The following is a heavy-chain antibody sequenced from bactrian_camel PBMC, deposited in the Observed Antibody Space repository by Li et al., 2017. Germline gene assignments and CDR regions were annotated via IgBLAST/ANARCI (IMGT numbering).Heavy chain of an antibody. CDR2: IHRHGST. V-gene: IGHV3S53*01. Sequence: QVQLVESGGGSVQPGGSLRLSCVASGDTYSSYCMVWFRQAPGQERVGVARIHRHGSTTYAHSVQGRFTISRDNAKNTLYLQMDSLKPEDSAVYYCAVDWVRCYGDYDSAADFSYWGQGTQVTVS. D-gene: IGHD4*01. J-gene: IGHJ6*01. CDR1: GDTYSSYC. CDR3: AVDWVRCYGDYDSAADFSY.